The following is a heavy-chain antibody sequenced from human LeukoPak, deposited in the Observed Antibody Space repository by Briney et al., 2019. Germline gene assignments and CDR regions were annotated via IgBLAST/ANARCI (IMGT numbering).Heavy chain of an antibody. J-gene: IGHJ3*02. CDR1: GGSFSGYY. Sequence: SETLSLTCAVYGGSFSGYYWSWIRQPPGKGLEWIGEIYHSGSTNYNPSLKSRVTISVDKSKNQFSLKLSSETAADTAVYYCARVPYDSRVLGAFDIWGQGTMVTVSS. D-gene: IGHD3-22*01. CDR2: IYHSGST. V-gene: IGHV4-34*01. CDR3: ARVPYDSRVLGAFDI.